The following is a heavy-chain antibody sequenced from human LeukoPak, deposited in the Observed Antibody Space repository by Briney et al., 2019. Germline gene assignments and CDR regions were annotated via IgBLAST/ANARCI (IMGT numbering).Heavy chain of an antibody. CDR3: AREISRFGI. J-gene: IGHJ4*02. D-gene: IGHD3-16*01. CDR1: GFTVSSSNY. V-gene: IGHV3-66*01. Sequence: GGSLRLSCAASGFTVSSSNYMNWVRQAPGKGLEWVSGIYTGGTTYYTDSVKGRFTISRDNPNNTLYLQMHSLRAEDTAVYYCAREISRFGIWGQGALVTVSS. CDR2: IYTGGTT.